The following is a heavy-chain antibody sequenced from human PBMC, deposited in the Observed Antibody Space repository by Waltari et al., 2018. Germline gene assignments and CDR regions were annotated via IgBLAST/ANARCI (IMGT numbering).Heavy chain of an antibody. CDR1: GGSISSYY. CDR2: FYSSGST. CDR3: AREPYGSGSYYYYGMDV. V-gene: IGHV4-59*01. Sequence: QVQLQESGPGLVKPSETLSLTCTVSGGSISSYYWSWIRQPPGKGLEWIEYFYSSGSTNTTPSLKSRVTISVDPSKNQFSLKLSSVTAADTAVYYCAREPYGSGSYYYYGMDVWGQGTTVTVSS. J-gene: IGHJ6*02. D-gene: IGHD3-10*01.